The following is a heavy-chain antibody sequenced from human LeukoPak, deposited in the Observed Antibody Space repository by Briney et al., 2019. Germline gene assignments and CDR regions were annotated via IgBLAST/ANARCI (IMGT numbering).Heavy chain of an antibody. J-gene: IGHJ4*02. CDR3: ARSGVATIHY. Sequence: PGGSLRLSCAASGFTVSGNYMSWVRQAPGKGLEWVLLTYSGGGTYSADSVRGRFTISRDNSKNTLYLQMNNLTAADTAVYYCARSGVATIHYWGQGTLVTVSS. D-gene: IGHD5-24*01. CDR2: TYSGGGT. CDR1: GFTVSGNY. V-gene: IGHV3-53*01.